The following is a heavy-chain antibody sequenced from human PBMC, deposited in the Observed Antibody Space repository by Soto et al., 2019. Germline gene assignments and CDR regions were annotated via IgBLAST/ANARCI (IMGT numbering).Heavy chain of an antibody. J-gene: IGHJ3*01. CDR2: IYHSGSS. CDR1: SDSISTEKW. V-gene: IGHV4-4*02. D-gene: IGHD2-8*01. Sequence: QVQLQESGPGLVKPSETLSLTCTVSSDSISTEKWWSWVRQPPGKGLEWIGEIYHSGSSHYSPSLQSRVIISQDKSTKQNPLKLSSVAAAQTPCYYCTHGGGHFSDGVCYACEVWGQGTMVAVSS. CDR3: THGGGHFSDGVCYACEV.